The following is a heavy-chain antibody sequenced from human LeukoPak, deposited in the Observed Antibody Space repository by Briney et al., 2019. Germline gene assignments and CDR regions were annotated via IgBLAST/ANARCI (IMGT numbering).Heavy chain of an antibody. D-gene: IGHD6-19*01. Sequence: PSETLSLTCAVYGGSFSGYYWSWIRQPPGKGLEWIGEINHSGSTNYNPSLKSRVTISVDTSKNQFSLKLSSVTAADTAVYYCARSRGYSSGWYGDYWGQGTLFTVSS. J-gene: IGHJ4*02. V-gene: IGHV4-34*01. CDR1: GGSFSGYY. CDR3: ARSRGYSSGWYGDY. CDR2: INHSGST.